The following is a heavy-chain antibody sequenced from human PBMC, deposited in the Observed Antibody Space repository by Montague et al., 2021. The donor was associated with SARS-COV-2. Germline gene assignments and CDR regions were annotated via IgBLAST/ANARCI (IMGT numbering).Heavy chain of an antibody. V-gene: IGHV6-1*01. CDR3: ARDSEYSNDS. CDR2: TYYRSKWYN. D-gene: IGHD6-6*01. Sequence: CAISGDSVSSNTVAWNWFRQSPSRGLEWLGRTYYRSKWYNDYAVSMQSRVTINPDTSKNQFSLHVNSVTPEDTAVYYCARDSEYSNDSWGQGLMVTVSS. J-gene: IGHJ4*02. CDR1: GDSVSSNTVA.